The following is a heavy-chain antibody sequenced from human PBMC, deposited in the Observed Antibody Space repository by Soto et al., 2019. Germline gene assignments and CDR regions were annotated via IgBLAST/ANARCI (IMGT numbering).Heavy chain of an antibody. CDR1: GGTLSSYR. D-gene: IGHD1-1*01. Sequence: VQLVQSGAVVKKPGSSVKVSCKASGGTLSSYRLSWVRQAPGQGLEWMGGLTPMFDTPNYAQKCQGRATITADESTSTAYMELTSLRSDDTAVYYCARELGRTGADFWGQGTLVTVSS. CDR3: ARELGRTGADF. CDR2: LTPMFDTP. J-gene: IGHJ4*02. V-gene: IGHV1-69*01.